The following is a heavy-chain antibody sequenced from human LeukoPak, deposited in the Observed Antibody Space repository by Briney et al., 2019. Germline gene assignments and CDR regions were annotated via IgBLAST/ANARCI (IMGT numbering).Heavy chain of an antibody. D-gene: IGHD6-13*01. CDR2: ISGSGGST. Sequence: GGSLRLSCAASGFTFSSYATSWVRQAPGKGLEWVSAISGSGGSTYYGDSVKGRFTISRDNSKNTLYLQMNSLRAEDTAVYYCAKTRPLDSSSWSHGDYWGQGTLVTVSS. V-gene: IGHV3-23*01. J-gene: IGHJ4*02. CDR3: AKTRPLDSSSWSHGDY. CDR1: GFTFSSYA.